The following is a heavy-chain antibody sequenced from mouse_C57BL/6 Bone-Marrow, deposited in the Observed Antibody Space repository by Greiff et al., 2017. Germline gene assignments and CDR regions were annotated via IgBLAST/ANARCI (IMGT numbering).Heavy chain of an antibody. D-gene: IGHD1-1*01. CDR1: GFTFSSYG. Sequence: EVHLVESGGDLVKPGGSLKLSCAASGFTFSSYGMSWVRQTPDKRLEWVATISSGGSYTYYPDSVKGRFTISRDNAKNTLYLQMSSLKSEDTAMYYCARHHPITTVVARPFAYWGQGTLVTVSA. CDR3: ARHHPITTVVARPFAY. V-gene: IGHV5-6*01. CDR2: ISSGGSYT. J-gene: IGHJ3*01.